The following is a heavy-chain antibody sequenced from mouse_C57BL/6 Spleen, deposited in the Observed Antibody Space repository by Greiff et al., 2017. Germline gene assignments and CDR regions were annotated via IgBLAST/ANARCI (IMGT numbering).Heavy chain of an antibody. V-gene: IGHV1-26*01. D-gene: IGHD4-1*01. CDR3: ARGTGTGWYFDV. Sequence: VQLQQSGPELVKPGASVKISCKASGYTFTDYYMNWVKQSHGKSLEWIGDINPNNGGTSYNQKFKGKATLTVDKSSSTAYMELRSLTSEDSAVXYCARGTGTGWYFDVWGTGTTVTVSS. CDR1: GYTFTDYY. CDR2: INPNNGGT. J-gene: IGHJ1*03.